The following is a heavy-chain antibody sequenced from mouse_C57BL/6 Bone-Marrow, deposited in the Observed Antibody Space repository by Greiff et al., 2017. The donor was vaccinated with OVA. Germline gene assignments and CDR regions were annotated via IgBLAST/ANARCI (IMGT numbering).Heavy chain of an antibody. J-gene: IGHJ2*01. CDR2: IYPRSGNT. CDR3: ARPRRPLDY. V-gene: IGHV1-81*01. Sequence: QVQLQQSGAELARPGASVKLSCKASGYTFTSYGISWVKQRTGQGLEWIGEIYPRSGNTYYNEKFKGKATLTADKSSSTAYMELRSLTSEDSAVYFCARPRRPLDYWGQGTTLTVSS. CDR1: GYTFTSYG.